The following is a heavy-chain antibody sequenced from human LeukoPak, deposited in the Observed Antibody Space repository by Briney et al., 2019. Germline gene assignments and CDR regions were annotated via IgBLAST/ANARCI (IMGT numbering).Heavy chain of an antibody. D-gene: IGHD1-26*01. CDR2: IYYSGST. CDR1: GGSVSDYY. J-gene: IGHJ4*02. Sequence: SETLSLTCTISGGSVSDYYWSWIRQPPGKGLEWIGYIYYSGSTNYNPSLKSRVTISVDTSKNQFSLKLSSVTAADTAVYYCARGGSYYEYWGQGTLVTVSS. V-gene: IGHV4-59*02. CDR3: ARGGSYYEY.